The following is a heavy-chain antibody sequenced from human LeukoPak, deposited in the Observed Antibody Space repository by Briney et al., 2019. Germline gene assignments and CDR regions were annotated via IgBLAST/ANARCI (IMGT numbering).Heavy chain of an antibody. Sequence: SETLSLTCTVSGGSISSSSYYWGWIRQPPGKGLEWIGSIYYSGSTYYNPSLKSRVTISVDTSKNQFSLKLSSVTAADTAVYYCARDKDRRDNWFDPWGQGTPVTVSS. J-gene: IGHJ5*02. CDR2: IYYSGST. CDR3: ARDKDRRDNWFDP. V-gene: IGHV4-39*07. CDR1: GGSISSSSYY.